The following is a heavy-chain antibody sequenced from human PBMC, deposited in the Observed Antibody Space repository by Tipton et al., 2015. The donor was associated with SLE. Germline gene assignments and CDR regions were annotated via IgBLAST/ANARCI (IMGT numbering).Heavy chain of an antibody. Sequence: LRLSCTVSGDSISNGDDYWSWIRQPPGKGLEWIGNIYYGGGTYYNPSLESRVTISLDTSKNQFSLKLNSVTAADTAVYYCARSTDQNWFDPRGQGTRVTVSS. CDR2: IYYGGGT. CDR3: ARSTDQNWFDP. CDR1: GDSISNGDDY. J-gene: IGHJ5*02. V-gene: IGHV4-31*03. D-gene: IGHD2-2*01.